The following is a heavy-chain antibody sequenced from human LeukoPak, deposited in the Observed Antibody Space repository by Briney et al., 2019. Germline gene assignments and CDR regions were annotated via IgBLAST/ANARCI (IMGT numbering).Heavy chain of an antibody. D-gene: IGHD6-6*01. CDR3: ARTYSSSALLQFDY. CDR2: MNPNSGNT. CDR1: GYTFTSYD. J-gene: IGHJ4*02. V-gene: IGHV1-18*01. Sequence: ASVKVSCKASGYTFTSYDINWVRQPTGQGLEWMGWMNPNSGNTNYAQKLQGRVTMTTDTSTSTAYMELRSLRSDDTAAYYCARTYSSSALLQFDYWGQGTLVTVSS.